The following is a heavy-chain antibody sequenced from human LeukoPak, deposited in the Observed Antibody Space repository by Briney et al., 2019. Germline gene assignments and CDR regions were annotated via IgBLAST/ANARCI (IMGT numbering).Heavy chain of an antibody. CDR1: GITFNSYT. J-gene: IGHJ4*02. V-gene: IGHV3-21*01. CDR3: ARERQLERLAFGKEGSAFDY. CDR2: ISSSSSYI. Sequence: GGSLRLYCAASGITFNSYTMNWVRQAPGKGLEWVSTISSSSSYIYYAASVKGRFTISRDNAKKSLYLQMNRLRAEDTAVYYCARERQLERLAFGKEGSAFDYWGQGTLVTVSS. D-gene: IGHD1-1*01.